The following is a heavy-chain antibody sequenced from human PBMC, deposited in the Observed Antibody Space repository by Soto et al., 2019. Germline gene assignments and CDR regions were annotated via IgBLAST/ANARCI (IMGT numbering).Heavy chain of an antibody. J-gene: IGHJ6*02. D-gene: IGHD2-15*01. CDR2: IIPILGIA. Sequence: QVQLVQSGAEVKKPGSSVKVSCKASGGTFSSYTISWVRQAPGQGLEWMGRIIPILGIANYAQKFQGRVTITADKSTRTAYMELSSLRSEDTAVYYCARDIVVVVAATYYYYGMDVWGQGTTVTVSS. V-gene: IGHV1-69*08. CDR1: GGTFSSYT. CDR3: ARDIVVVVAATYYYYGMDV.